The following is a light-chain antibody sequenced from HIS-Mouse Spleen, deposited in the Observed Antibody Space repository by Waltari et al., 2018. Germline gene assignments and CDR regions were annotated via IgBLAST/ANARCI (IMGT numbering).Light chain of an antibody. CDR1: QSVRSY. CDR3: QQRSNWPLT. J-gene: IGKJ4*01. CDR2: DAS. V-gene: IGKV3-11*01. Sequence: EIVLTQSPATLSLSPGDRATLPCRASQSVRSYLAWYQQKPGQAPRLLIYDASNRATGIPARFSGSGSGTDFTLTISSLEPEDFAVYYCQQRSNWPLTFGGGTKVEIK.